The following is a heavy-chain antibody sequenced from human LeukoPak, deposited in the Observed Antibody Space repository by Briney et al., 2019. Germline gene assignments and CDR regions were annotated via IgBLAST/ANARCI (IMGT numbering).Heavy chain of an antibody. J-gene: IGHJ4*02. CDR1: GYTFTSYG. V-gene: IGHV1-18*01. Sequence: ASVKVSCKASGYTFTSYGISWVRQAPGQGLEWMEWISAYNGNTNYAQKLQGRVTMTTDTSTSTAYMELRSLRSDDTAVYYCARDLWGIAAAEVRLDYWGQGTLVTVSS. CDR2: ISAYNGNT. CDR3: ARDLWGIAAAEVRLDY. D-gene: IGHD6-13*01.